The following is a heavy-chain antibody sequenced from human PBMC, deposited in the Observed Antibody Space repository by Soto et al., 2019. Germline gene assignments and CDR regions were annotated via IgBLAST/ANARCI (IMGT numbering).Heavy chain of an antibody. D-gene: IGHD4-17*01. CDR2: IYYSGSI. CDR3: ASGMTTGHRLYFDY. CDR1: GGSISSYY. Sequence: SETLSLTCTVSGGSISSYYWSWIRRPPGKGLEWIGYIYYSGSINYNPSLKSRVTISVDTSKNQFSLKLSSVTAADTAVYYCASGMTTGHRLYFDYWGQGTLVTVSS. J-gene: IGHJ4*02. V-gene: IGHV4-59*01.